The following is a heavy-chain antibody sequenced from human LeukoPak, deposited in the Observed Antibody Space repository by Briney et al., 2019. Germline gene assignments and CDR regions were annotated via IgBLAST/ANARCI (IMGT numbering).Heavy chain of an antibody. D-gene: IGHD3-10*01. CDR2: IRYDGSNT. Sequence: TGGSLRLSCAASGFTFSDHGFHWVRQAPGKGLEWVAFIRYDGSNTYYATSVKGRFTISRDNSKNTLYLQMNSLRAEDTAVYYCARDGITMVRGVIITYWFDPWGQGTLVTVSS. CDR3: ARDGITMVRGVIITYWFDP. CDR1: GFTFSDHG. V-gene: IGHV3-30*02. J-gene: IGHJ5*02.